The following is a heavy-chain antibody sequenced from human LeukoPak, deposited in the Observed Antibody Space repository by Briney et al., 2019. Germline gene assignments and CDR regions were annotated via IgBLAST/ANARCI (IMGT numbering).Heavy chain of an antibody. CDR3: ATFHYDILTGYSLFDY. CDR2: IDPSDSYT. Sequence: GESLKISCKGSGYSFTSYWISWVRQMPGKGLEWMGRIDPSDSYTNYSPSFQGHVTISADESISTAYLQWSSLKASDTAMYYCATFHYDILTGYSLFDYWGQGTLVTVSS. J-gene: IGHJ4*02. V-gene: IGHV5-10-1*01. CDR1: GYSFTSYW. D-gene: IGHD3-9*01.